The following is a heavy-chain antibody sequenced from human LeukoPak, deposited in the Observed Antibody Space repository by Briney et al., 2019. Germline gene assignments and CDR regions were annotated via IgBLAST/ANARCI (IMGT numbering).Heavy chain of an antibody. CDR1: GFTFSSYA. Sequence: GGSLRLSCAASGFTFSSYAVHWVRQASGKGLEWVAFIRNDGDVIYYAESVKGRFTISRDNSKNTVYLQLNSLRAEDTAVYYCAKDLMSIKALIPWDYWGQGTLVTVSP. CDR3: AKDLMSIKALIPWDY. D-gene: IGHD2-21*01. CDR2: IRNDGDVI. V-gene: IGHV3-30*02. J-gene: IGHJ4*02.